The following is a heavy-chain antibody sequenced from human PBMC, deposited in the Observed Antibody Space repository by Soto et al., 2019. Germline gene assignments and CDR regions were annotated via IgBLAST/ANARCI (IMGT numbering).Heavy chain of an antibody. D-gene: IGHD3-10*02. CDR1: GGSIISSNFY. J-gene: IGHJ5*02. V-gene: IGHV4-39*01. CDR3: ARHVRGAVTMNWFDP. CDR2: VEYGGST. Sequence: TSETLSLTCTVSGGSIISSNFYWGWIRQPPGKGLEWIGSVEYGGSTYDNPSLKSRVTLSADTSKNQFSLKLTSVTAADTTIYYCARHVRGAVTMNWFDPWGHGTLVTVPQ.